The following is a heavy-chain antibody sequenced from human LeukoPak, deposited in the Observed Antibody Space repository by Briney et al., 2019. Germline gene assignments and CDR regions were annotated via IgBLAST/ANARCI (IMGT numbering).Heavy chain of an antibody. D-gene: IGHD5-24*01. Sequence: GESLKISCKGSGYSFTNHWISWVRQMPGKGLEWMGRIDPSDSYINYSPFFQGHVTISADKSISTAYLQWSSLKASDTAIYYCARRGRDGCNTYYFDYWGQGTLVTVSS. CDR3: ARRGRDGCNTYYFDY. CDR1: GYSFTNHW. CDR2: IDPSDSYI. J-gene: IGHJ4*02. V-gene: IGHV5-10-1*01.